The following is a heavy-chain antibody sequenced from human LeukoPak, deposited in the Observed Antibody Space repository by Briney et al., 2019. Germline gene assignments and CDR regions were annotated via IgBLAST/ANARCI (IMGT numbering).Heavy chain of an antibody. D-gene: IGHD3-3*01. CDR1: GGSISSYY. Sequence: SETLSLTCTVSGGSISSYYWSWIRQLAGKAPEWIGRIYSSGIINYNPSLKSRVTMSLDNSKNQLSLKLSYVTAADTAVYYCARDTGKSGYPDYWGQGTLVTVSS. CDR2: IYSSGII. V-gene: IGHV4-4*07. CDR3: ARDTGKSGYPDY. J-gene: IGHJ4*02.